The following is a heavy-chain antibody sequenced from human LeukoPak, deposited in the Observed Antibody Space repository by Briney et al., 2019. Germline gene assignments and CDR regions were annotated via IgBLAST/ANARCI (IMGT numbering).Heavy chain of an antibody. V-gene: IGHV3-33*01. D-gene: IGHD3-10*01. CDR2: IWYDGSNK. Sequence: GRSLRLSCAASGFTFSSYGMHWVRQAPGKGLEWVAVIWYDGSNKYYADSVKGRFTISRDNAKNSLYLQMNSLRAEDTAVYYCARAYGSGSLLYWGQGTLVTVSS. CDR3: ARAYGSGSLLY. CDR1: GFTFSSYG. J-gene: IGHJ4*02.